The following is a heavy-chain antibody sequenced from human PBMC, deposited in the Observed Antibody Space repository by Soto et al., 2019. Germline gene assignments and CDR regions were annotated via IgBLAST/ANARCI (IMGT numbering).Heavy chain of an antibody. J-gene: IGHJ5*02. CDR2: ISGSGGSK. D-gene: IGHD6-19*01. CDR1: GFTFSTYA. CDR3: AKDRGMAGTLLWFDP. V-gene: IGHV3-23*01. Sequence: EVQLLESGGGLVQPGGSLRLSCAASGFTFSTYAMSWVRQAPGKGLEWVSTISGSGGSKYYAESVKGRFTISRDNSKNTLYLQMNSLRAEDTAVYYCAKDRGMAGTLLWFDPWGQGTLVTVSS.